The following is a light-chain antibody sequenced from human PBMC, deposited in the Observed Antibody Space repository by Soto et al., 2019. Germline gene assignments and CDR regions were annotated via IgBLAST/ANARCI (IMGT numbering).Light chain of an antibody. CDR2: EGS. V-gene: IGLV2-23*01. Sequence: QSFLTQPASVSGSPGQSITISCAGTSSDVGSYNLVSWYQQHPGKAPKLMIYEGSKRPSGVSNRFPGSKSGNTASLTISGLQAEDEADYYCCSYAGSSTFYVFGTGTKVTV. CDR1: SSDVGSYNL. J-gene: IGLJ1*01. CDR3: CSYAGSSTFYV.